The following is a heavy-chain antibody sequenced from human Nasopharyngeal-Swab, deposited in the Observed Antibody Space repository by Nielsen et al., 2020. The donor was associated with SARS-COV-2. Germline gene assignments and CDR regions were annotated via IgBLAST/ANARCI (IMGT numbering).Heavy chain of an antibody. D-gene: IGHD3-22*01. V-gene: IGHV4-4*02. CDR3: ARDSRYFTDTIGYRGLFDY. Sequence: SETLSLTCAVSGYSISSSYWWSWVRQPPGKGLEWIGEIHHSGSTNYNPSLESRVTISIDKSKNQFSLKLSSVTAADTALYYCARDSRYFTDTIGYRGLFDYWGRGTLVTVSS. CDR2: IHHSGST. J-gene: IGHJ4*02. CDR1: GYSISSSYW.